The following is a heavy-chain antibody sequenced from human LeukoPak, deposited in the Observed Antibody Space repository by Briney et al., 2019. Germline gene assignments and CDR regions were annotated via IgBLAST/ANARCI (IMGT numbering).Heavy chain of an antibody. J-gene: IGHJ4*02. CDR3: ARDPYSYDTSGPKPFDY. CDR1: GFTFSRFW. V-gene: IGHV3-48*02. D-gene: IGHD3-3*01. Sequence: GGSLRLSCAASGFTFSRFWMNWVRQAPGKGLEWVSYISRSSSAIYYADSVKGRFTISRDNAKNSLFLQMNSLRDEDTAVYYCARDPYSYDTSGPKPFDYWGQGTLVTVSS. CDR2: ISRSSSAI.